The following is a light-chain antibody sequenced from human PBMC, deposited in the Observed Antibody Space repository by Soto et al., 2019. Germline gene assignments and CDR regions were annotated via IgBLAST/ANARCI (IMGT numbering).Light chain of an antibody. J-gene: IGKJ1*01. CDR2: AAS. Sequence: DIQMTHSPSSLSASVGDRVTITCRASQSISSYLNWYQQKPGKAPKLLIYAASSLQSGVPSRFSGSGSGTDFTLTISSLQPEDFATYYCQQDTFGQGTKVDIK. CDR3: QQDT. V-gene: IGKV1-39*01. CDR1: QSISSY.